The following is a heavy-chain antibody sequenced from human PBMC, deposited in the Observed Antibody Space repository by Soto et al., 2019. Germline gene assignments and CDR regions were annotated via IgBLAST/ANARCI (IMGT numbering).Heavy chain of an antibody. CDR3: ARGVTGNSFDC. D-gene: IGHD2-21*02. V-gene: IGHV3-33*01. CDR1: GFTFNNYG. CDR2: IWYDGSNK. J-gene: IGHJ4*02. Sequence: QVQLVESGGGVVQPERSLRLSCAASGFTFNNYGMHWVRQAPGKGLEWVTFIWYDGSNKYSADSVKGRFTISRDNSKNTLYLQMNSLRAEDTAVYYCARGVTGNSFDCWGQGTLVTVSS.